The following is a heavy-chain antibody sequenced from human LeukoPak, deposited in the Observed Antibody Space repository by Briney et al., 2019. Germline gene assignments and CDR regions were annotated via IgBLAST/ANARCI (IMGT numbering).Heavy chain of an antibody. CDR2: IRSKANSYAT. CDR1: GVSFSGSA. V-gene: IGHV3-73*01. J-gene: IGHJ4*02. Sequence: GGSLRLSCAASGVSFSGSAMHWVRQASGKGLEWVGRIRSKANSYATAYAASVKGRFTISRDDSKNTAYLQMNSLKTEDTAVYYCTSLTNYYDSSGYPLDNWGQGTLVTVSS. D-gene: IGHD3-22*01. CDR3: TSLTNYYDSSGYPLDN.